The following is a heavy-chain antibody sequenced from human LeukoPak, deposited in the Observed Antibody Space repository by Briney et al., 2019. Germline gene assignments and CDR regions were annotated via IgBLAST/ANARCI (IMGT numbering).Heavy chain of an antibody. V-gene: IGHV4-39*07. CDR2: IYYRGST. J-gene: IGHJ4*02. CDR1: GASISSSSYY. CDR3: ARYREVGATVDY. Sequence: SETLSLTCTVSGASISSSSYYWGWIRQPPGRELEWIASIYYRGSTHYNPSLASLKSRVTISGDTSKNQFSLTLSSVTAADTAVYYCARYREVGATVDYWGQGTLVTVSS. D-gene: IGHD1-26*01.